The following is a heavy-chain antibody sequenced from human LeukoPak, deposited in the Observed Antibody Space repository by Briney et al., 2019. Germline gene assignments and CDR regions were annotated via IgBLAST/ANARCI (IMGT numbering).Heavy chain of an antibody. CDR3: ARDYGPWFDT. J-gene: IGHJ5*02. CDR2: IYYSGST. CDR1: GGSISSYY. Sequence: PSETLSLTCTVSGGSISSYYWSWLRQPPGKGLEWIGYIYYSGSTNYNPSLKSRVTISVDTSKKQFSLKLSSVTAADTAVYYCARDYGPWFDTWGQGTLVTVSS. V-gene: IGHV4-59*01. D-gene: IGHD4-17*01.